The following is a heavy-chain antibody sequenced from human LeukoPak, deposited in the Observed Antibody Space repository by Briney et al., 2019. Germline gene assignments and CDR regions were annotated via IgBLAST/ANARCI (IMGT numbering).Heavy chain of an antibody. CDR3: ARGPLTDGHFDY. CDR2: INHSGST. Sequence: SETLSLTCAVYGGSFSGYYWSWIRQPPGKGLEWIGEINHSGSTNYNPSLKSRVTISVDTSKNQFSLKLSSVTAADTAVYYCARGPLTDGHFDYWGQGTLVTVSS. D-gene: IGHD3-16*01. CDR1: GGSFSGYY. V-gene: IGHV4-34*01. J-gene: IGHJ4*02.